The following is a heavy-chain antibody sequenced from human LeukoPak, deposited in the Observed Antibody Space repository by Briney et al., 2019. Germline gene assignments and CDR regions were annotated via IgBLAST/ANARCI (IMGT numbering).Heavy chain of an antibody. V-gene: IGHV3-48*03. J-gene: IGHJ6*04. D-gene: IGHD3-10*02. CDR2: ISSSGSTI. CDR3: AELGITMIGGV. Sequence: GGSLRLSCTASGFTFGDYAMNWVRQAPGKGLEWVSYISSSGSTIYYADSVKGRFTISRDNARNSLYLQMNSLRAEDTAVYYCAELGITMIGGVWGKGTTVTISS. CDR1: GFTFGDYA.